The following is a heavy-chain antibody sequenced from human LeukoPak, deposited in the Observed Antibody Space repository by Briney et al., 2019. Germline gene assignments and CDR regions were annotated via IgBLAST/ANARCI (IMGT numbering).Heavy chain of an antibody. D-gene: IGHD1-26*01. CDR1: GFTFSSYS. Sequence: GGSLRLSCAASGFTFSSYSMNWVRQAPGKGLEWVSSISSSSSYIYYADSVKGRFTISRDNAKNSLYLQMNTLRTEDTAVYYCVRVRYSGSWFPVPNFDCWGQGTLVTVSS. V-gene: IGHV3-21*01. CDR3: VRVRYSGSWFPVPNFDC. J-gene: IGHJ4*02. CDR2: ISSSSSYI.